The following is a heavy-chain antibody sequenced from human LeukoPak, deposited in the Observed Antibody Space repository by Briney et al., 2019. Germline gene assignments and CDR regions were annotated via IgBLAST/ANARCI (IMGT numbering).Heavy chain of an antibody. V-gene: IGHV3-74*01. Sequence: PGGSLRLSCAASGFTFSPYWTHWVRQAPGKGLVWVSHMSADGSRTIYADSVKGRFTISRDNAKNTLYLQMNSLRVEDTAVYYCARDRGAPDAFDIWGQGTRVTVSS. J-gene: IGHJ3*02. CDR3: ARDRGAPDAFDI. CDR1: GFTFSPYW. CDR2: MSADGSRT. D-gene: IGHD3-10*01.